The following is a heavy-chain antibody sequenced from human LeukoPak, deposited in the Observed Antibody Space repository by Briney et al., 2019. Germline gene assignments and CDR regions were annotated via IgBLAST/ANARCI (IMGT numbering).Heavy chain of an antibody. CDR3: ARWSMATNGYYLDY. Sequence: PGGSLRLSCSASGFTFTHYSINWVRQAPGKGLEWLSSISNSSNYIYYADSVKGRFTISRDNAKNSLYLQMDSLRAEDTAVYYCARWSMATNGYYLDYWGQGTLVTVSS. D-gene: IGHD5-24*01. CDR1: GFTFTHYS. CDR2: ISNSSNYI. V-gene: IGHV3-21*01. J-gene: IGHJ4*02.